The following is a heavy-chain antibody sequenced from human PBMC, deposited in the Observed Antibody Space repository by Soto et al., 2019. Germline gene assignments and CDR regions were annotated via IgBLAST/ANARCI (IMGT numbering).Heavy chain of an antibody. Sequence: QVQLQESGPGLVKPSQTLSLTCTVSDGSISSGDYYWSWIRQPPGKGLEWIGYIYYSGSTYYNPSLKTRVTISVDPSKIQFSLKLSSVTAADTAVYYCARGARGQDWYFDLWGRGTLVTVSS. V-gene: IGHV4-30-4*01. CDR2: IYYSGST. CDR3: ARGARGQDWYFDL. CDR1: DGSISSGDYY. D-gene: IGHD3-10*01. J-gene: IGHJ2*01.